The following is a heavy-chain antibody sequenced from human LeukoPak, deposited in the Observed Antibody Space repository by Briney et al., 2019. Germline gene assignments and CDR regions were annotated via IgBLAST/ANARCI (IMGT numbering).Heavy chain of an antibody. CDR1: GGPISSSSYY. J-gene: IGHJ3*02. D-gene: IGHD1-26*01. CDR3: AREPIVGASPDAFDI. Sequence: PSETLSLTCTVSGGPISSSSYYWGWIRQPPGKGLEWIGSIYYSGSTYYNPSLKSRVTISVDTSKNQFSLKLSSVTAADTAVYYCAREPIVGASPDAFDIWGQGTMVTVSS. CDR2: IYYSGST. V-gene: IGHV4-39*07.